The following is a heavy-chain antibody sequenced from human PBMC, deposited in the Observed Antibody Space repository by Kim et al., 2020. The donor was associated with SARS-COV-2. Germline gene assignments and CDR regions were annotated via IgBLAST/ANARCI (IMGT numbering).Heavy chain of an antibody. CDR3: ARAPTVTADY. V-gene: IGHV1-8*01. Sequence: NTGYAQKFQGRVTMTRNTSISTAYMELSSLRSEDAAVYYCARAPTVTADYWGQGTLVTVSS. J-gene: IGHJ4*02. D-gene: IGHD4-17*01. CDR2: NT.